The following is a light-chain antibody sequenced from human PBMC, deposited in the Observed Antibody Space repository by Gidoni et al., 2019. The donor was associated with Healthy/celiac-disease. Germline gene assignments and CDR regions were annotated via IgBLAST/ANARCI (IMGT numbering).Light chain of an antibody. CDR3: HQSSSFL. Sequence: EIVLTHSPDFQSVTLKAKFTITCRASQSIGSSLHLYQQKQDQSPKLLIKYASQTSSGVPSRCSGSGTGTDFTISINGLEAEDAATYYCHQSSSFLFGQGTQLEIK. V-gene: IGKV6-21*02. CDR1: QSIGSS. CDR2: YAS. J-gene: IGKJ5*01.